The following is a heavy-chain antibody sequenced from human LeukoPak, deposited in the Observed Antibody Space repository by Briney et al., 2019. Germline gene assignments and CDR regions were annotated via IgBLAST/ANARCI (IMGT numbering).Heavy chain of an antibody. Sequence: PGGSLRLSCAASGFTFSSYGMHWVRQAPGKGLEWVAVTWYDGSNKYYADSVKGRFTISRDNSKNTLYLQMNSLRAEDTAVYYCAWYYMDVWGKGTTVTVSS. CDR1: GFTFSSYG. CDR2: TWYDGSNK. J-gene: IGHJ6*03. V-gene: IGHV3-33*01. CDR3: AWYYMDV.